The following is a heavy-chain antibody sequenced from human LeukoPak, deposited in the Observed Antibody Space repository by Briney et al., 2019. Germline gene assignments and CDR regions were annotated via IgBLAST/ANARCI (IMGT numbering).Heavy chain of an antibody. D-gene: IGHD2-15*01. Sequence: PGGFLRLSCAASGFTVSSNYMSWVRQAPGKGLEWVSVIYSGGSTYYADSVKGRFTISRDNSKNTMYLQLNSLRAEDTAVYYCAKKGLMGGYYYYMDVWGKGTTVTVSS. CDR2: IYSGGST. J-gene: IGHJ6*03. CDR3: AKKGLMGGYYYYMDV. CDR1: GFTVSSNY. V-gene: IGHV3-53*01.